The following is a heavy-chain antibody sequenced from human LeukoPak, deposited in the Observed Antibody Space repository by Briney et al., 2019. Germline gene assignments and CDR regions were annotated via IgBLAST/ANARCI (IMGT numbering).Heavy chain of an antibody. J-gene: IGHJ4*02. D-gene: IGHD3-9*01. CDR1: GFTFSSYA. V-gene: IGHV3-23*01. CDR3: AREEDDILTGYRY. CDR2: ISNSGGGT. Sequence: GGSLRLSCAASGFTFSSYAMSWVRQAPGKGLEWVSAISNSGGGTYYADSVKGRFTISRDNSKNTLYLQMNSLRAEDTAVYYCAREEDDILTGYRYWGQGTLVTVSS.